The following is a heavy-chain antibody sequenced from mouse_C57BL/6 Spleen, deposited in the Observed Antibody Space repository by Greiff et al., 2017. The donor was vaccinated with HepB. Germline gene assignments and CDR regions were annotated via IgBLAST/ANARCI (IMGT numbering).Heavy chain of an antibody. Sequence: QVQLQQPGAELVKPGASVKMSCKASGYTFTSYWITWVKQRPGQGLEWIGDIYPGSGSTNYNEKFKSKATLTVDTSSSTAYMPLSSLTSEDSAVYYGARADDYGSGFDYWGQGTTLTVSS. CDR2: IYPGSGST. CDR3: ARADDYGSGFDY. V-gene: IGHV1-55*01. CDR1: GYTFTSYW. D-gene: IGHD1-1*01. J-gene: IGHJ2*01.